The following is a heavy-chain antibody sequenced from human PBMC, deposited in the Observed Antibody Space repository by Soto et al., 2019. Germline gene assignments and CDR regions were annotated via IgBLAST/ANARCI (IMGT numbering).Heavy chain of an antibody. CDR2: IYYTGST. D-gene: IGHD6-19*01. J-gene: IGHJ6*02. CDR3: ARVPGYSSGWYAAYYYYGMDV. V-gene: IGHV4-30-4*01. Sequence: SETLSLTCTVSGGSISSGDYYWSWIRQPPGKGLEWIGYIYYTGSTYYNPSLKSRLTISVDTSKNQFSLKLSSVTAADTAVYYCARVPGYSSGWYAAYYYYGMDVWGQGTTVTVSS. CDR1: GGSISSGDYY.